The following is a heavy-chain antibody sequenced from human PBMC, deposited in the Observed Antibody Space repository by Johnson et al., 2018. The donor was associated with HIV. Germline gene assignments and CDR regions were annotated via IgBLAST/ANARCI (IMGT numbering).Heavy chain of an antibody. CDR1: GFTFSSYA. J-gene: IGHJ3*02. D-gene: IGHD4-23*01. CDR2: ISYDGSNK. Sequence: QMQLVESGGGVVQPGRSLRLSCAASGFTFSSYAMHWVRQAPGKGLEWVAVISYDGSNKYYADSVKGRFTISRDNSKNTLYLQMNSLRAEDTAVYYCARATVESAFDIWGQGTMVTVSS. CDR3: ARATVESAFDI. V-gene: IGHV3-30-3*01.